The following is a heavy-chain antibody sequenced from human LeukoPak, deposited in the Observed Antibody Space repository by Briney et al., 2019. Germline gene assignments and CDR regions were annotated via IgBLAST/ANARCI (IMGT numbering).Heavy chain of an antibody. CDR1: GFTFSSYG. J-gene: IGHJ6*04. Sequence: GRSLRLSCAASGFTFSSYGMHWVRQAPGKGLEWVAVIWYDGSNKYYADSVKGRFTTSRDNSKNTLYLQMNSLRAKDTAVYYCARSGSGSYYYYYYYGMDVWGKGTTVTVSS. CDR2: IWYDGSNK. V-gene: IGHV3-33*03. D-gene: IGHD3-10*01. CDR3: ARSGSGSYYYYYYYGMDV.